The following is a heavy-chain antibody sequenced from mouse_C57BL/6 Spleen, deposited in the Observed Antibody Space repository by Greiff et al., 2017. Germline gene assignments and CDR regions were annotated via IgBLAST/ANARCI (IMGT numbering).Heavy chain of an antibody. Sequence: EVMLVESGGGLVKPGGSLKLSCAASGFTFSSYAMSWVRQTPEKRLEWVATISDGGSYTYYPDNVKGRFTISRDNAKNNLYLQMSHLKSEDTAMYYCARVDYYGSSYWFAYWGQGTLVTVSA. CDR1: GFTFSSYA. V-gene: IGHV5-4*03. D-gene: IGHD1-1*01. CDR2: ISDGGSYT. CDR3: ARVDYYGSSYWFAY. J-gene: IGHJ3*01.